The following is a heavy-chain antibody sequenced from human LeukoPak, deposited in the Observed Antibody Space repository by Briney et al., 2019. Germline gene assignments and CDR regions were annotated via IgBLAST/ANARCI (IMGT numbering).Heavy chain of an antibody. CDR2: IYSSGSN. CDR3: ARDRLGYDYVWGSYRHNSFDP. J-gene: IGHJ5*02. D-gene: IGHD3-16*02. CDR1: GGSSSSYY. Sequence: SETLSLTCTVSGGSSSSYYWRWIRQAAGKGLEWIGRIYSSGSNNYNTSLNSRVTMSVDTSKNQFSLKLSSVTAADTAVYYCARDRLGYDYVWGSYRHNSFDPWGQGTLVTVSS. V-gene: IGHV4-4*07.